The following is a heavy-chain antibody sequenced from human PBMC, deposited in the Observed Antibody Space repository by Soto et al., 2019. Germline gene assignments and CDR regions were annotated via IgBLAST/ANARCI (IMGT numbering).Heavy chain of an antibody. J-gene: IGHJ4*02. CDR2: IIPMLGMS. CDR1: GDTFSTYT. Sequence: QVHLVQSGAEVKKPGSSVKVSCKASGDTFSTYTINWVRQAPGHRIEWMGRIIPMLGMSNYALKFQGRVTSTADRYTTPVYLHLRSLSSDDTAVYYCAMSDGSGSRAIDCWRQGTLGTVSS. CDR3: AMSDGSGSRAIDC. D-gene: IGHD3-10*01. V-gene: IGHV1-69*02.